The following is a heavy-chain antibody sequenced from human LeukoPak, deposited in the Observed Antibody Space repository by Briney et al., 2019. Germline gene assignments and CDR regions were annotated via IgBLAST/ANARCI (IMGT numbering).Heavy chain of an antibody. CDR3: ARVRSQPSIVVVPGGAHKMDV. V-gene: IGHV4-30-4*08. CDR2: IYYSGST. Sequence: SETLSLTCTVSGGSISSGDYYWSWIRQPPGKGLEWIGYIYYSGSTYYNPSLKSRVTISVDTSKNQFSLKLSSATAADTAVYYCARVRSQPSIVVVPGGAHKMDVWGKGTTVTVSS. J-gene: IGHJ6*04. D-gene: IGHD2-2*01. CDR1: GGSISSGDYY.